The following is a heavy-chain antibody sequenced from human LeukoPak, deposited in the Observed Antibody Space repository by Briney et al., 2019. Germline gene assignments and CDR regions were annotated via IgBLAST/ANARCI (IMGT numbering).Heavy chain of an antibody. D-gene: IGHD3-10*01. CDR3: ARYGSGKYSLFGY. J-gene: IGHJ4*02. CDR1: GLTFSSYW. V-gene: IGHV3-7*01. Sequence: GGSLRLSCAASGLTFSSYWMSWVRQAPGKGLEWVANIKQDGSEKYYVDSVKGRFTISRDNAKNSLYLQMNSLRAEDTAVYYCARYGSGKYSLFGYWGQGTLVTVSS. CDR2: IKQDGSEK.